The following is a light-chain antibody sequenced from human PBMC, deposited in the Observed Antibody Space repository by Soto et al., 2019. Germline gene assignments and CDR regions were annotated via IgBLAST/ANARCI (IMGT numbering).Light chain of an antibody. CDR2: RAS. CDR1: QSVRDN. V-gene: IGKV3-15*01. J-gene: IGKJ2*01. CDR3: QHYNFWPHS. Sequence: EILLTQSPGALAVSPGEVATLSCRACQSVRDNLAWYQQKPGQAPRLLIYRASIRATGVPARFSGSGSGTEFTLTISGLQSEDVSIYFCQHYNFWPHSFGQGTKVDIK.